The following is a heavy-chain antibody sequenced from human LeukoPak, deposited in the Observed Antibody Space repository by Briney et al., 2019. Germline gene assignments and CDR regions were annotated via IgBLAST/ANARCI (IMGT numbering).Heavy chain of an antibody. V-gene: IGHV3-72*01. J-gene: IGHJ6*02. Sequence: PGGSLRLSCAASGFIFSDYYMDWVRQAPGKGLEWVGRSRNKPNSYTTEYAASVKGRFTISRDESKNSVDLQMNSLKIEDTAVYYCTRGYCSSTKCPIYYGMDVWGQGTTVTVSS. D-gene: IGHD2-2*01. CDR3: TRGYCSSTKCPIYYGMDV. CDR2: SRNKPNSYTT. CDR1: GFIFSDYY.